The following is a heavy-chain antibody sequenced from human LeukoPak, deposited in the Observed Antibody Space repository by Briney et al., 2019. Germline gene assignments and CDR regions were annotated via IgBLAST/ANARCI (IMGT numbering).Heavy chain of an antibody. J-gene: IGHJ6*04. CDR1: GFTFSSYE. CDR2: ISSSGSTI. CDR3: ARDWIAVAGTHYYYGMDV. D-gene: IGHD6-19*01. V-gene: IGHV3-48*03. Sequence: PGGSLRLSCAASGFTFSSYEMNWVRQAPGKGLEWVSYISSSGSTIYYADSVKGRFTISRDNAKNSLYLQMNSLRAEDMAVYYCARDWIAVAGTHYYYGMDVWGKGTTVTVSS.